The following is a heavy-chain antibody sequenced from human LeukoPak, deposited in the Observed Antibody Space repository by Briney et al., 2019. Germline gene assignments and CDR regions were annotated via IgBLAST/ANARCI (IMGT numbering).Heavy chain of an antibody. CDR2: ISTSSGTI. D-gene: IGHD5-12*01. CDR3: ARDRGGYEFFDF. J-gene: IGHJ4*02. CDR1: GFTFSSYS. V-gene: IGHV3-48*02. Sequence: GGSLRLSCAASGFTFSSYSMNWVRQAPGKGLEWVPYISTSSGTIYYTDSVKGRFTISRDNAKNSLYLQMNSLRDEDTAVYYCARDRGGYEFFDFRGQGTRVTVSS.